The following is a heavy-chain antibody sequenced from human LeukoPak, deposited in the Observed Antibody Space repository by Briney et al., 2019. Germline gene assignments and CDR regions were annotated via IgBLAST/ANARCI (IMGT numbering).Heavy chain of an antibody. CDR1: GFTFSSYS. D-gene: IGHD1-26*01. Sequence: GGSLRLSCAASGFTFSSYSMNWVRQAPGKGLEWVSSISSSSSYIYYADSVKGRFTISRDNAKNTLYLQMNSLRAEDTAVYYCARSGSYRANFDYWGQGTLVTVSS. CDR3: ARSGSYRANFDY. V-gene: IGHV3-21*01. CDR2: ISSSSSYI. J-gene: IGHJ4*02.